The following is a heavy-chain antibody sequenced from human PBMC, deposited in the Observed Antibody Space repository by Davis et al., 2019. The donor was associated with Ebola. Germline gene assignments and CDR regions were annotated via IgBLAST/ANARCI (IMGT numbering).Heavy chain of an antibody. Sequence: GESLKISCAASGFTFSRYWMSWVCQAPGKGLEWVANIKQDGSEKYYVDYVKGRFTISRDNAKNSVYLQMNSLRAEDTAVYYCARDRPYYDFLSGYFHKQGENDYFDYWGQGTLVTVSS. CDR1: GFTFSRYW. D-gene: IGHD3-9*01. V-gene: IGHV3-7*03. J-gene: IGHJ4*02. CDR2: IKQDGSEK. CDR3: ARDRPYYDFLSGYFHKQGENDYFDY.